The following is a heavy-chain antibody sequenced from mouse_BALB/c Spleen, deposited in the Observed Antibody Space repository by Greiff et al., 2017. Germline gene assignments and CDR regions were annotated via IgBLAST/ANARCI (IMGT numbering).Heavy chain of an antibody. D-gene: IGHD2-3*01. CDR2: ISSGGGST. CDR1: GFAFSSYD. CDR3: ARREDDGYCVGYAMDY. V-gene: IGHV5-12-1*01. Sequence: EVQLQESGGGLVKPGGSLKLSCAASGFAFSSYDMSWVRQTPEKRLEWVAYISSGGGSTYYPDTVKGRFTISRDNAKNTLYLQMSSLKSEDTAMYYCARREDDGYCVGYAMDYWGQGTSVTVSS. J-gene: IGHJ4*01.